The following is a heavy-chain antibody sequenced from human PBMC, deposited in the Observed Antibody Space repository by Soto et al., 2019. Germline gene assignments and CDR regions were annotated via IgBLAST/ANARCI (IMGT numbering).Heavy chain of an antibody. CDR2: IYYSGRT. CDR1: GESISSSSYY. CDR3: ARQRATVVTQAYFDH. D-gene: IGHD2-21*02. V-gene: IGHV4-39*01. J-gene: IGHJ4*02. Sequence: SETLSLTCIVSGESISSSSYYWGWIRQPPGKGLEWIGSIYYSGRTYYNPSFKSRVTISIDTSKNQFSLKLSSVTATDTAVYYCARQRATVVTQAYFDHWGQGALVTVSS.